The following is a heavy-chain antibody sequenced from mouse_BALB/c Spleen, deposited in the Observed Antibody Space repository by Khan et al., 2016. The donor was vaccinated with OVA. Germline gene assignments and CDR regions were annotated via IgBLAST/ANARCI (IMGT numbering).Heavy chain of an antibody. CDR2: INTYTEET. CDR1: GYTFTNYG. V-gene: IGHV9-3-1*01. Sequence: QIQLVQSGPELKKPGETVKISCKASGYTFTNYGMNWVKQAPGKGLKWMGWINTYTEETTYADDFKGRFAFSLETSASTAYLQINNRKNDDTATYFWASDCYWYVDVWGAGTTVTVSS. CDR3: ASDCYWYVDV. J-gene: IGHJ1*01.